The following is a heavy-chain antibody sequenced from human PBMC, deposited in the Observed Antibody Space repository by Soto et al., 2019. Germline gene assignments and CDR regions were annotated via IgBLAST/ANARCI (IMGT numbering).Heavy chain of an antibody. CDR2: IYYSGST. CDR1: GGSISSGGYY. V-gene: IGHV4-31*03. D-gene: IGHD2-15*01. J-gene: IGHJ4*02. Sequence: PSETLSLTCTVSGGSISSGGYYWSWIRQHPGKGLEWIGYIYYSGSTYYNPSLKSRVTISVDTSKNQFSLKLSSVTAADTAVYYCARDGGSGPSAIDYWGQGTLVTVSS. CDR3: ARDGGSGPSAIDY.